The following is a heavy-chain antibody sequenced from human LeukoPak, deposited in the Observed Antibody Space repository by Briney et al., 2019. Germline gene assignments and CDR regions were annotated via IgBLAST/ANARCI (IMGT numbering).Heavy chain of an antibody. CDR2: IKQDGREK. CDR3: AATASDY. J-gene: IGHJ4*02. CDR1: GFTFSSHA. V-gene: IGHV3-7*03. Sequence: GGSLRLSCAASGFTFSSHALLWVRQAPGKGLEWVANIKQDGREKNYVDSVKGRFTISRDNAKSSLYLQMNSLRAEDTAVYFCAATASDYWGQGTLVTVSS.